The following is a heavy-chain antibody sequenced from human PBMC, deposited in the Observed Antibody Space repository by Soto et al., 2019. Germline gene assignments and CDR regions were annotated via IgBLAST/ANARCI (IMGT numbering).Heavy chain of an antibody. CDR3: ARGMTPPGAPAWYYFDS. J-gene: IGHJ4*02. Sequence: XETLSLTCAVSGSSITGSFFWSWIRQPAVKGLEWIGRFSLSGTTNYNPSLRSRVTMSADVSKNQFSLRLTSVTAADTALYYCARGMTPPGAPAWYYFDSWGQGNLVTVSS. D-gene: IGHD2-8*02. CDR2: FSLSGTT. V-gene: IGHV4-4*07. CDR1: GSSITGSFF.